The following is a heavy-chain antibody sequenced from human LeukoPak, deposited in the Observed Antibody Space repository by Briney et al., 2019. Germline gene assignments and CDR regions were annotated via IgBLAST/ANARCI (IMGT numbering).Heavy chain of an antibody. J-gene: IGHJ4*02. V-gene: IGHV4-34*01. D-gene: IGHD3-10*01. CDR1: GGSFSGYY. CDR3: ARGSITMVRGVIRGGDYFDY. Sequence: PSETLSLTCAVYGGSFSGYYWSWIRQPPGKGLEWIGEINHSGSTNYNPSLKSRVTISVDTSKNQFSLKLSSVTAADTAVYYCARGSITMVRGVIRGGDYFDYWGQGTLVTVSS. CDR2: INHSGST.